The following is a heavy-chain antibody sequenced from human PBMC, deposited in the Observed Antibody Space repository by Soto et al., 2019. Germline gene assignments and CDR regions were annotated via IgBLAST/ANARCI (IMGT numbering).Heavy chain of an antibody. CDR3: ARPKTQRTGYFDY. V-gene: IGHV1-69*13. CDR2: NIPIFGTA. CDR1: GGTFSSYA. Sequence: SVKVSCNASGGTFSSYAISWVRQAPGQGLEWMGGNIPIFGTANYAQKFQGRVTITADESTSTAYMELGSLRSEDTAVYYCARPKTQRTGYFDYWGQGTLVTVSS. J-gene: IGHJ4*02. D-gene: IGHD3-10*01.